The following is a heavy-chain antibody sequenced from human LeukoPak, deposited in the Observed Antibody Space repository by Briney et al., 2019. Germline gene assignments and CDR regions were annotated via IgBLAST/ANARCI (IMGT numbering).Heavy chain of an antibody. CDR2: IRYDGSNK. J-gene: IGHJ4*02. V-gene: IGHV3-30*02. CDR3: ARDLRQLLDY. Sequence: PGGSLRLSCAASGFTFSSYGMHWVRQAPGKGLEWVAFIRYDGSNKYYADSVKGRFTISRDNSKNTLYLQMNSLRAEDTAVYYCARDLRQLLDYWGQGTLVTVSS. CDR1: GFTFSSYG. D-gene: IGHD6-6*01.